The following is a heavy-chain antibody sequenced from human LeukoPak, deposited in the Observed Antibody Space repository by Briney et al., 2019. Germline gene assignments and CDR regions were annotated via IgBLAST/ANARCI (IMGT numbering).Heavy chain of an antibody. CDR2: IYYSGST. Sequence: SETLSLTCTVSGGSISSYYWSWIRQPPGKGLEWIGYIYYSGSTNYNPSLKSRVTISVDTSKNQFSLKLSSVTAADTAVYYCARGENSDYGGNSPSLDIWGQGTMVTVSS. D-gene: IGHD4-23*01. CDR1: GGSISSYY. V-gene: IGHV4-59*01. J-gene: IGHJ3*02. CDR3: ARGENSDYGGNSPSLDI.